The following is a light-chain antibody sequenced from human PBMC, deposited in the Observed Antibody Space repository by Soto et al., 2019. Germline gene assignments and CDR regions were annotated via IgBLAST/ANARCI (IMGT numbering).Light chain of an antibody. J-gene: IGLJ1*01. CDR1: SSDVGTYNL. V-gene: IGLV2-23*02. CDR2: EDN. CDR3: CSYATINNFV. Sequence: QSVLTQPASVSGSPGQSITISCTGTSSDVGTYNLVSWYQQHPGKAPKLLISEDNKRPSGISNRFSGSKSGNTASLSISGLQAEDEADYHCCSYATINNFVFGTGTKVTVL.